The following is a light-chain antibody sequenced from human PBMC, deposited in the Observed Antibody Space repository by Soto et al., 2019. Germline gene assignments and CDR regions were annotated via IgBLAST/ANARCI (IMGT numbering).Light chain of an antibody. CDR1: SSDVGAYNY. CDR3: SSYASISTII. J-gene: IGLJ2*01. V-gene: IGLV2-14*03. Sequence: QSALTQPASVSGSPGQSITISCTGTSSDVGAYNYVSWYQQHPGEAPKLIIYDVSNRPSGVSNRFSGSKSGNTASLTISGLQTEDEAHYYCSSYASISTIIFGGGTKLTVL. CDR2: DVS.